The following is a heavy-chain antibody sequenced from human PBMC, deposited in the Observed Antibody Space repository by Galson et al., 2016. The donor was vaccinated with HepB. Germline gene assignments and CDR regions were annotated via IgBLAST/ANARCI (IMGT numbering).Heavy chain of an antibody. CDR3: AKDIQSDFWSGFEPDYYYGMDV. CDR1: GFTFSRHG. Sequence: SLRLSCAASGFTFSRHGMHWVRKAPGKGLEWVAVISFDGSIIYYVHSVKGSFIISRDNSKNTLYLQMNTLRVEDTAVYYCAKDIQSDFWSGFEPDYYYGMDVWGQGTTVTVSS. CDR2: ISFDGSII. J-gene: IGHJ6*02. D-gene: IGHD3-3*01. V-gene: IGHV3-30*18.